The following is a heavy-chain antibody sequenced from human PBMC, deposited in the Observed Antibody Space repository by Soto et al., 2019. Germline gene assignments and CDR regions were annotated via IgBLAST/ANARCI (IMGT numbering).Heavy chain of an antibody. D-gene: IGHD2-2*01. CDR2: IYHSGTF. Sequence: QVRLKESGPGLVKPSGTLSLTCTVSGGSVESSSCWSWVRQAPGKGLEWIGEIYHSGTFNYNPSLASRGSVSVDKPRNQVSLNLNSVTAADTAVYYCVRSVPAATWAYNGMDVWGQGTTVTVSS. V-gene: IGHV4-4*02. J-gene: IGHJ6*02. CDR3: VRSVPAATWAYNGMDV. CDR1: GGSVESSSC.